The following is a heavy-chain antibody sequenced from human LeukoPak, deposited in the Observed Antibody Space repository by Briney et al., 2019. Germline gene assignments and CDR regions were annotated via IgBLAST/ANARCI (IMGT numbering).Heavy chain of an antibody. J-gene: IGHJ5*02. V-gene: IGHV4-59*01. Sequence: SETLSLTCTFSGGSIRDDYWSWIRQPPGKGLEWIGDIYYSGSTKYNPSLKSRVTISIDTSRNQFSLKLTSVTAADTAVYYCARVPHCSSNSCQAWFDPWGQGTLVTVSS. CDR3: ARVPHCSSNSCQAWFDP. D-gene: IGHD2-2*01. CDR1: GGSIRDDY. CDR2: IYYSGST.